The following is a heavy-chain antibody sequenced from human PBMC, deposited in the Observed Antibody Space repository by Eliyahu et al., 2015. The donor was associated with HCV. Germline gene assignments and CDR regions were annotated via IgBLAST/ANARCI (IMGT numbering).Heavy chain of an antibody. V-gene: IGHV4-59*01. CDR3: ARGLLDLWTAYFDY. D-gene: IGHD3/OR15-3a*01. CDR2: IQNRGDT. Sequence: PGKGLEWIGYIQNRGDTSYNPSLKSRVTMSIDTSKNRFSLQLKSLTAADTAVYFCARGLLDLWTAYFDYWGQGALVTVSS. J-gene: IGHJ4*02.